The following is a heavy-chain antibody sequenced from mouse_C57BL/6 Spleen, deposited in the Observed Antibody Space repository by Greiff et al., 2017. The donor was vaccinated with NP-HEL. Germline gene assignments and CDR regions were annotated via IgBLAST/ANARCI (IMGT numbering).Heavy chain of an antibody. Sequence: QVQLQQPGAELVKPGASVKLSCKASGYTFTSYWMQWVKQRPGQGLEWIGEIDPSDSYTNYNQKFKGKATLTVDTSSSTAYMQLSSLTSEDSAVYYCARVTTEPYYFDYWGQGTTLTVSS. CDR3: ARVTTEPYYFDY. CDR1: GYTFTSYW. J-gene: IGHJ2*01. D-gene: IGHD1-1*01. CDR2: IDPSDSYT. V-gene: IGHV1-50*01.